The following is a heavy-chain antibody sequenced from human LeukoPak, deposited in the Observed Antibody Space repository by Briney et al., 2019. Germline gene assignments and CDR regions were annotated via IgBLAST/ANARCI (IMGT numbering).Heavy chain of an antibody. Sequence: AGGSLRLSCAASGFTFSTYSLTWVRQAPGKGLEWVSSIDSSSSYIHYADSVKGRFTISRDNAKNSMYLEMNSLRAEDTAVYYCARDGYYDSSGRVCDYWGQGTLVTVSS. CDR1: GFTFSTYS. V-gene: IGHV3-21*06. D-gene: IGHD3-22*01. CDR2: IDSSSSYI. J-gene: IGHJ4*02. CDR3: ARDGYYDSSGRVCDY.